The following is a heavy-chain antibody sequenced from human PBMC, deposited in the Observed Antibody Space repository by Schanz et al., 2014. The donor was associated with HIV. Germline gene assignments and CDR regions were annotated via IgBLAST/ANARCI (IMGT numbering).Heavy chain of an antibody. D-gene: IGHD3-16*01. V-gene: IGHV4-34*02. CDR3: VREGEDSVAARWYNGMDV. CDR2: VNHSGST. CDR1: GGSLSGYY. J-gene: IGHJ6*02. Sequence: QVRLQQWGVGLLKPSETLSLTCAVYGGSLSGYYWSWIRQSPGKGLEWIGEVNHSGSTKYNPTLKSRVTISVDTSKNQFSLRVSSVTAADAAVYYCVREGEDSVAARWYNGMDVWGQGTTVTVSS.